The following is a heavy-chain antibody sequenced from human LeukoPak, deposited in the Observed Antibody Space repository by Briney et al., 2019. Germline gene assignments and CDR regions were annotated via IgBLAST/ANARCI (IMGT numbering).Heavy chain of an antibody. V-gene: IGHV3-21*01. J-gene: IGHJ4*02. D-gene: IGHD3-22*01. CDR3: ARDTSSGYPFDY. CDR2: ISSSSSYI. Sequence: GGSLRLSCAASGFTFSSYSMNWVRQAPGEGLEWVSSISSSSSYIYYADSVKGRFTISRDNAKNSLYLQMSSLRAEDTAVYYCARDTSSGYPFDYWGQGTLVTVSS. CDR1: GFTFSSYS.